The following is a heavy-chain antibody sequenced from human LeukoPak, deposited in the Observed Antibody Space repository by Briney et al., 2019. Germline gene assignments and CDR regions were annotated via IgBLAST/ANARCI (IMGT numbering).Heavy chain of an antibody. V-gene: IGHV4-34*01. CDR3: ARVFFPRIPTVTPNYYGMDV. D-gene: IGHD4-11*01. CDR1: GGSFSGYY. J-gene: IGHJ6*02. Sequence: PSETLSLTCAVYGGSFSGYYWSWIRQPPGKGLEWIGEINHSGSTNYNPSLKSRVTISVDTSKNQFSLKLSSVTAADTAVYYCARVFFPRIPTVTPNYYGMDVWGQGTTVTVSS. CDR2: INHSGST.